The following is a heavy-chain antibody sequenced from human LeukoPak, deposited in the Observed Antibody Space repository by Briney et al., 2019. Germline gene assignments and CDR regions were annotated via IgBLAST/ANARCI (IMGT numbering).Heavy chain of an antibody. D-gene: IGHD3-16*02. CDR2: TNPNSGVT. CDR1: GYRFTGCY. CDR3: ARQQEVSGYFDY. Sequence: ASVKVSCKASGYRFTGCYMHWVRQAPGQGLEWMGWTNPNSGVTNYAQNFQGRVSMTRDTSISTAYMELSRLRSDDTAVYYCARQQEVSGYFDYWGQGTLVTVSS. V-gene: IGHV1-2*02. J-gene: IGHJ4*02.